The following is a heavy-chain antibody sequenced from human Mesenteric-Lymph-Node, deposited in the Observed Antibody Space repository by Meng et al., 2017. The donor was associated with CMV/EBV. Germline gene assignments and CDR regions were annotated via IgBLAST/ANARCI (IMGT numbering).Heavy chain of an antibody. CDR2: ISGSGDST. J-gene: IGHJ4*02. D-gene: IGHD6-13*01. CDR1: GFTLSTYA. Sequence: GESLKISCVASGFTLSTYAMSWVRQAPGKGLEWVSGISGSGDSTYYADSVKGRFTISRDNSKNTLYLQMNSLRAEDTAVYYCARDTGYSSSWHFDYWGQGTLVTVSS. V-gene: IGHV3-23*01. CDR3: ARDTGYSSSWHFDY.